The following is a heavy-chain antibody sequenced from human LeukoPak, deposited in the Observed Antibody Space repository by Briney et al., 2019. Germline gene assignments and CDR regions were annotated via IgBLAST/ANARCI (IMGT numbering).Heavy chain of an antibody. Sequence: GGSLRLSCAASGFTFSSSAMSWVRQAPGKGLQWVSAISGSGRNTYYADSVKGRFTISRDNSKNTLFLRMSSLRVEDTAVYYCAKIIAAGTSFDSWGQGALVTASS. D-gene: IGHD6-13*01. V-gene: IGHV3-23*01. CDR2: ISGSGRNT. CDR1: GFTFSSSA. J-gene: IGHJ4*02. CDR3: AKIIAAGTSFDS.